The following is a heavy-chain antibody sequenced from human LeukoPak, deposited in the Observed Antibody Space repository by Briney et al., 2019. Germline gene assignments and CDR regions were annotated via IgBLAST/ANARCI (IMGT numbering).Heavy chain of an antibody. V-gene: IGHV1-69*04. CDR1: GGTFSSYA. D-gene: IGHD2-21*02. J-gene: IGHJ4*02. Sequence: SVTLSCKASGGTFSSYAISWVRQAPGQGLEWMGRIIPILGIANYAQKFQGRVTITADKSTSTAYIELSSLRSEDTAVYYCARDPSLLDARAQPATALWGQGTLVTVSS. CDR3: ARDPSLLDARAQPATAL. CDR2: IIPILGIA.